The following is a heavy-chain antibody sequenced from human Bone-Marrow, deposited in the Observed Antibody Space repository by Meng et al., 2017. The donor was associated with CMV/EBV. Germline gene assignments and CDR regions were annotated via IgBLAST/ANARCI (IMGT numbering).Heavy chain of an antibody. D-gene: IGHD3-16*02. Sequence: GESVRGYYWNGISKSKGKRMEWMGEINHGGSTNNNPSSKSRLTIAVDTSKNQFSLKLSSVTAADTAVYYCARGGVLVTGYYYGMDVWGQGTTVTVSS. CDR1: GESVRGYY. CDR2: INHGGST. CDR3: ARGGVLVTGYYYGMDV. J-gene: IGHJ6*02. V-gene: IGHV4-34*01.